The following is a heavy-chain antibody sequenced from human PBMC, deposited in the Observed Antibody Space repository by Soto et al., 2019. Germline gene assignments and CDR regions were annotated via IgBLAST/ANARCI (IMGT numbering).Heavy chain of an antibody. CDR1: GYTFTGYY. CDR3: ARGTSSGWYVSWLDP. J-gene: IGHJ5*02. V-gene: IGHV1-2*02. CDR2: INPNSGGT. Sequence: GASVKVSCKASGYTFTGYYMHWVRQAPGQGLEWMGWINPNSGGTNYAQKFQGRVTMTRDTSISTAYMELSRLRSDDTAVYYCARGTSSGWYVSWLDPSAQGTLVTVSS. D-gene: IGHD6-19*01.